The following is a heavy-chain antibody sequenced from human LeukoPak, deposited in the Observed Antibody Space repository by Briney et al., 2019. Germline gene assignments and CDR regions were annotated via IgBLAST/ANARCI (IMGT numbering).Heavy chain of an antibody. J-gene: IGHJ3*02. CDR2: ISSSGSTI. V-gene: IGHV3-11*01. CDR3: AKRIAAAGGNDAFDI. Sequence: GGSLRLSCAASGFTFSDYYMSWIRQAPGKGLEWVSYISSSGSTIYYADSVKGRFTISRDNSKNTLYLQMNSLRAEDTAVYYCAKRIAAAGGNDAFDIWGQGTMVTVSS. D-gene: IGHD6-13*01. CDR1: GFTFSDYY.